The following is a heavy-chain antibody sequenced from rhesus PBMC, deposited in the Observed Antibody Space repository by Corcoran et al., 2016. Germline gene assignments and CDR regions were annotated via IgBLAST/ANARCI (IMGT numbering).Heavy chain of an antibody. J-gene: IGHJ4*01. V-gene: IGHV4-76*01. CDR1: GGSISGGYD. CDR2: IYGSRGST. CDR3: ARDRAAAGRFDY. Sequence: QVQLQESGPGVVKPSETLSLTCAVSGGSISGGYDWSWIRQPPGKGLEWIGYIYGSRGSTNYNPSLKHRVTIFKDASKNEFSLKLSSVTAADTAVYYCARDRAAAGRFDYWGQGVLVTVSS. D-gene: IGHD6-31*01.